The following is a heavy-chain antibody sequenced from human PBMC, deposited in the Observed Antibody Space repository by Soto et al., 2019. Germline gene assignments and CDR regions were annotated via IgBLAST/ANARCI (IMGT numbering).Heavy chain of an antibody. CDR3: AKVSEMGSVTEGYYYYMDV. V-gene: IGHV1-69*02. CDR1: GGTFSNYT. D-gene: IGHD3-10*01. CDR2: IIPILGIA. Sequence: QVQLVQSGAEVKKPGSSVKVSCKASGGTFSNYTISWVRQAPGQGLEWMGRIIPILGIANYAQKFQGRVTIPADKSTNTAYMELSSLRSEDTAMYYCAKVSEMGSVTEGYYYYMDVWGKGTTVTVSS. J-gene: IGHJ6*03.